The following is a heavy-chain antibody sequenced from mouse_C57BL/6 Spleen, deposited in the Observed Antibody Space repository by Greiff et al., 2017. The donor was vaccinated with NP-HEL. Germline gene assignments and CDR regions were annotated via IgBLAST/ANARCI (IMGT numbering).Heavy chain of an antibody. J-gene: IGHJ1*03. CDR2: IYPVSGST. V-gene: IGHV1-55*01. D-gene: IGHD1-1*01. CDR1: GYTFTSYW. Sequence: VQLQQPGAELVKPGASVKMSCKASGYTFTSYWITWVKQRPGQGLAWIGDIYPVSGSTNYNEKFKSKATLTVDPSSSTAYMQLSSLTSEDSAVYYCAYYGSSYGYFDVWGTGTTVTVSS. CDR3: AYYGSSYGYFDV.